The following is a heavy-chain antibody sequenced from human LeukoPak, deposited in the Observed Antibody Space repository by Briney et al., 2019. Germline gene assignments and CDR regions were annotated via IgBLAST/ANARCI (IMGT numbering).Heavy chain of an antibody. V-gene: IGHV4-59*01. Sequence: SETLSLTCTVSGGSISSYYWSWIRQPPGKGLEWIGYIYYSGSTNYNPSLKSRVTISVDTSKNQFSLKLSSVTAADTAVYYCARHDLGYSSSWWAFDIWGQGTMVTVSS. D-gene: IGHD6-13*01. CDR1: GGSISSYY. J-gene: IGHJ3*02. CDR3: ARHDLGYSSSWWAFDI. CDR2: IYYSGST.